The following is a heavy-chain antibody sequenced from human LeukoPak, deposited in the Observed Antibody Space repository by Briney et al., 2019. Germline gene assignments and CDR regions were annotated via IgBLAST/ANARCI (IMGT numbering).Heavy chain of an antibody. CDR1: GFSFSSYA. CDR2: ISGSGANT. D-gene: IGHD2-15*01. V-gene: IGHV3-23*01. CDR3: ARDTDAGIVLLRDA. Sequence: PGGSLRLSCAASGFSFSSYAMSWVRQAPGKGLEWVSGISGSGANTYYADSVKGRFTISKVNSKNTLYLQMNSLRDEDTAAYYCARDTDAGIVLLRDAWVQGTLVAVCS. J-gene: IGHJ5*02.